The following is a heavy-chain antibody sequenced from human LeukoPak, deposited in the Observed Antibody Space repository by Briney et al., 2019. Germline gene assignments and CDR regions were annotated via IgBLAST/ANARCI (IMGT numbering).Heavy chain of an antibody. V-gene: IGHV3-7*01. D-gene: IGHD3-22*01. CDR2: IKQDGSEK. Sequence: GGSLRLSCAASGFTFSSYWMSWVRQAPGKGLEWVANIKQDGSEKYYVDSVKGRFTISRDNAKNSLYLQMNSLRAEDTAVYYCARDLDYYDSSGYYYVFDYWGQGTLVTVSS. J-gene: IGHJ4*02. CDR3: ARDLDYYDSSGYYYVFDY. CDR1: GFTFSSYW.